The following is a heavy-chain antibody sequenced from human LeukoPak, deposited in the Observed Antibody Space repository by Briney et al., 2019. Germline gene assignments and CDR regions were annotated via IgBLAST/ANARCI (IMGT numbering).Heavy chain of an antibody. V-gene: IGHV3-30*03. CDR3: ARQAGIQLWTDFDY. J-gene: IGHJ4*02. D-gene: IGHD5-18*01. Sequence: GGSLRLSCAASGFTFSSYGMHWVRQAPGKGLEWVAVISYDGSNKYYADSVKGRFTISRDNAKNSLYLQMNSLRAEDTAVYYCARQAGIQLWTDFDYWGQGTLVTVSS. CDR1: GFTFSSYG. CDR2: ISYDGSNK.